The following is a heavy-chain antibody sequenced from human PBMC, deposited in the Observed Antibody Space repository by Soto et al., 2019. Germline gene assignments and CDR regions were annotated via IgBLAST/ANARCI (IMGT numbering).Heavy chain of an antibody. CDR3: AKEHHPSSYCGGDCYIDY. D-gene: IGHD2-21*02. V-gene: IGHV3-23*01. CDR2: ISGSGGST. Sequence: PGGSLRLSCAASGFTFSSYAMSWVRQAPGKGLEWVSAISGSGGSTYYADSVKGRFTISRDNSKNTLYLQMNSLRAEDTAVYYCAKEHHPSSYCGGDCYIDYWGQGTLVTVSS. CDR1: GFTFSSYA. J-gene: IGHJ4*02.